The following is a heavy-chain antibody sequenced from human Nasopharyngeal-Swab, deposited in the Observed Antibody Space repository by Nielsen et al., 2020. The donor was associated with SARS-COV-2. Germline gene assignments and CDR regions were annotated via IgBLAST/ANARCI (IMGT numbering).Heavy chain of an antibody. J-gene: IGHJ4*02. CDR1: RFSFSSYR. CDR3: MTGENYDVLTGDYFDY. V-gene: IGHV3-21*06. D-gene: IGHD3-9*01. CDR2: ISTNSRNM. Sequence: GESLKISCKASRFSFSSYRMSWVRQAPGKGLEWVSSISTNSRNMYYADLVKGRFTISRDNAKNSLYLQINSLRAEDTAVYYCMTGENYDVLTGDYFDYWGQGTLVSVSS.